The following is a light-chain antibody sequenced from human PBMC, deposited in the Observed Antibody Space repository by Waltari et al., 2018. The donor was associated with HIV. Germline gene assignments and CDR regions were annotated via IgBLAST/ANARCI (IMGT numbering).Light chain of an antibody. CDR2: ANN. CDR3: QSYDNSLSGQV. Sequence: QSVLTQPPSVSGPPGQRVPISCTGNRSNIGAGYHVHWYQQLPGAAPKLVIYANNNRPSGVPDLFSGSKSGTSASLAITGLQAEDEADYYCQSYDNSLSGQVFGTGTKVTVL. V-gene: IGLV1-40*01. J-gene: IGLJ1*01. CDR1: RSNIGAGYH.